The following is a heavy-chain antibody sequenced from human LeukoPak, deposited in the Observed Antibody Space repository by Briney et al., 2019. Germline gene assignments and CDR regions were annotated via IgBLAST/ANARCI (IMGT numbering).Heavy chain of an antibody. CDR2: IYWDDDK. CDR1: GFSLSTSGMR. D-gene: IGHD3-22*01. Sequence: SGPTLVNPTQTLTLTCTFSGFSLSTSGMRVSWIRQPPGKALEWLALIYWDDDKRYSPSLKSRLTITKDTSKNQVVLTMTNMDPVDTATYYCAHLYYYDSSGYYPFDYWGQGTLVTVSS. CDR3: AHLYYYDSSGYYPFDY. J-gene: IGHJ4*02. V-gene: IGHV2-5*08.